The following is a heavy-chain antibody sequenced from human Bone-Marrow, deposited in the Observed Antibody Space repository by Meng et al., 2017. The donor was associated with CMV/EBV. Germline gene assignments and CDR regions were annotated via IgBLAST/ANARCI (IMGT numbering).Heavy chain of an antibody. CDR2: ISAYNGNT. V-gene: IGHV1-18*01. CDR1: YG. D-gene: IGHD2-2*02. J-gene: IGHJ4*02. Sequence: YGVSWVRRAPGQGLEWMGWISAYNGNTNCAQKLQGRVTMTTDTSTSTAYMELRNLRSDDTAVYYCARDWVPEIYCSSTSCYKNYFDYWGQGTLVTVSS. CDR3: ARDWVPEIYCSSTSCYKNYFDY.